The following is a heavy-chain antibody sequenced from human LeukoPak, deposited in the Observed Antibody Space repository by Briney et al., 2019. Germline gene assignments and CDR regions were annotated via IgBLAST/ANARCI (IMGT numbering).Heavy chain of an antibody. Sequence: GGSLRLSCAASGFTFSSYAMHWVRQAPGKGLEWVAVISYDGSNKYYADSVKGRFTISRDNSKNTLYLQMNSLRAEDTAVYYCASLISLGSWGQGTLVTVSS. CDR2: ISYDGSNK. V-gene: IGHV3-30*04. J-gene: IGHJ4*02. CDR3: ASLISLGS. CDR1: GFTFSSYA. D-gene: IGHD3-10*01.